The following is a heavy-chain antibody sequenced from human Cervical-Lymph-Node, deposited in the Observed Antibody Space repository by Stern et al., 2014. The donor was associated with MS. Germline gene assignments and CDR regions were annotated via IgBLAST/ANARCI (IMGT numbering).Heavy chain of an antibody. CDR1: GFSLTTNGVA. CDR3: AHRDDWQLDFAY. Sequence: QVTLKESGPTLVIPTQTLTLTCTFSGFSLTTNGVAVGWIRQPPGKDLEWLALIYWDDDTRYSPSLKSRLTITKDTSKNQVLLTMTNVEPVDTATYYCAHRDDWQLDFAYWGQGILVTVS. CDR2: IYWDDDT. V-gene: IGHV2-5*02. J-gene: IGHJ4*02. D-gene: IGHD6-6*01.